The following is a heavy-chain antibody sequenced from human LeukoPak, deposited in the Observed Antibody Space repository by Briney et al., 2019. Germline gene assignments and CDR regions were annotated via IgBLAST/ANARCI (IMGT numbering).Heavy chain of an antibody. Sequence: PSETLSLTCTVSGGSISSYYWSWIRQPPGKGLEWIGYIYYSGSTNYNPSLKSRVTISVDTSKNQFSLKLSSVTAADTAVYYCARDSSGWTFGYWGQGTLVTVSS. J-gene: IGHJ4*02. D-gene: IGHD6-19*01. V-gene: IGHV4-59*01. CDR2: IYYSGST. CDR3: ARDSSGWTFGY. CDR1: GGSISSYY.